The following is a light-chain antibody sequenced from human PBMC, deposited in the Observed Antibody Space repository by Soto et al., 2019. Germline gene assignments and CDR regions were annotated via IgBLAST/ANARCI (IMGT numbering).Light chain of an antibody. CDR2: DAS. V-gene: IGKV3-11*01. Sequence: EIVLTQSPATLSLSPGERATLSCRASQSVSSYLAWYQQKPGQAPRLLIYDASNRDTGIPARFSGSGSGTDLTLTISNIEIEDFAVYYCQQRSNRVTFGGGTKVEIK. CDR3: QQRSNRVT. CDR1: QSVSSY. J-gene: IGKJ4*02.